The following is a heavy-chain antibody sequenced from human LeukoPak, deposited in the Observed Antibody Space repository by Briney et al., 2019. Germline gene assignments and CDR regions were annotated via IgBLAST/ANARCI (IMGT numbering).Heavy chain of an antibody. Sequence: GGSLRPSCAGSGFTFSSYSMNWVRQAPGKGLEWVSSITGSSSYIYYADSVRGRFTISRDNAKNSLYLQMNSLRAEDTAVYYCAKDLTVTSTCYFDLWGQGTLVTVSS. CDR2: ITGSSSYI. CDR1: GFTFSSYS. CDR3: AKDLTVTSTCYFDL. D-gene: IGHD4-17*01. V-gene: IGHV3-21*01. J-gene: IGHJ5*02.